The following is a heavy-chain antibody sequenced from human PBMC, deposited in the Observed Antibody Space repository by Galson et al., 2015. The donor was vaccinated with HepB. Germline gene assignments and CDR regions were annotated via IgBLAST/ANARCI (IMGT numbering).Heavy chain of an antibody. D-gene: IGHD2-2*01. CDR1: GGTFSSYA. CDR3: ARDVLGYCSSTSCYGYYYYGMDV. CDR2: IIPIFGTA. J-gene: IGHJ6*02. V-gene: IGHV1-69*13. Sequence: SVKVSCKASGGTFSSYAISWVRQAPGQGLEWMGGIIPIFGTANYAQKFQGRVTITADESTSTAYMELSSLRSEDTAVYYCARDVLGYCSSTSCYGYYYYGMDVRGQGTTVTVSS.